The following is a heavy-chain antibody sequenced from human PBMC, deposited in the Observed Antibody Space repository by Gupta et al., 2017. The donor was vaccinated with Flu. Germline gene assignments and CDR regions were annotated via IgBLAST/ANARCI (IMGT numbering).Heavy chain of an antibody. Sequence: QEQLVESGGGVVQPGRSLRLSCGASGSTFSHYGFHWVRQAPGQGLEWLAVISFDGNNQYYADSVKGRFTISRDNFKKTVSLQMSSLRPEDTAIYYCARDRWRHFGMDVWGQGTMVTVSS. CDR2: ISFDGNNQ. CDR1: GSTFSHYG. D-gene: IGHD3-3*01. J-gene: IGHJ6*02. CDR3: ARDRWRHFGMDV. V-gene: IGHV3-30*03.